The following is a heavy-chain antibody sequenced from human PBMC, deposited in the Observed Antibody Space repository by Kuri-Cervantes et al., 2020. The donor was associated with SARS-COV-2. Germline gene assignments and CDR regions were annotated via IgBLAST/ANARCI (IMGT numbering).Heavy chain of an antibody. Sequence: SETLSLTCTVSGDSLSNYYWGWIRQPPGKGLEWIGSIYYSGSTYYNPSLKNRVTISVETSKNQFSLMLSPVTSADTAVYYCARHGLGPRSSLYLLPQIDYWGQGTLVTVSS. D-gene: IGHD6-13*01. V-gene: IGHV4-39*01. CDR1: GDSLSNYY. CDR2: IYYSGST. CDR3: ARHGLGPRSSLYLLPQIDY. J-gene: IGHJ4*02.